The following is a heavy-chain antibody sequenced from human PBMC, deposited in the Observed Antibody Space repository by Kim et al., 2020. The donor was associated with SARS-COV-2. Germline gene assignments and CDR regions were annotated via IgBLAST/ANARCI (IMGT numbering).Heavy chain of an antibody. CDR1: GGSFSGYY. CDR2: INHSGST. Sequence: SETLSLTCAVYGGSFSGYYWSWIRQPPEKGLEWIGEINHSGSTNYNPSLKSRVTISVDTSKNQFSLKLSSVTAADTAVYYCARENIVVVPAASYYYYYM. CDR3: ARENIVVVPAASYYYYYM. J-gene: IGHJ6*03. D-gene: IGHD2-2*01. V-gene: IGHV4-34*01.